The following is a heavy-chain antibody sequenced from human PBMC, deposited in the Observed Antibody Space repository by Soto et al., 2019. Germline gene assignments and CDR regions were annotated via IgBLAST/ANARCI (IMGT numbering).Heavy chain of an antibody. D-gene: IGHD3-10*01. CDR1: GGSISSYY. Sequence: SSETLSLTCTVSGGSISSYYWSWIRQPPGKGLEWIGYIYYSGSTNYNPSLKSRVTISVDTSKNQFSLKLSSVTAADTAVYYCARLNYYGSGSFPPPKYNWFDPWGQGTLVTVSS. V-gene: IGHV4-59*08. CDR3: ARLNYYGSGSFPPPKYNWFDP. J-gene: IGHJ5*02. CDR2: IYYSGST.